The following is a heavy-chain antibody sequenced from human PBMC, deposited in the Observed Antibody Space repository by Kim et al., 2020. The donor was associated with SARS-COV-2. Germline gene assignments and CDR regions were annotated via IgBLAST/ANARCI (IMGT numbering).Heavy chain of an antibody. D-gene: IGHD1-20*01. V-gene: IGHV4-39*01. CDR3: ARGSWRGGNWNEKSQDS. CDR2: IYHSA. J-gene: IGHJ5*01. CDR1: GGSISSSSYY. Sequence: SETLSLTCTVSGGSISSSSYYWGWIRQPPGKGLEWIGSIYHSAYYNPSLKSRVTISADTSKNQFSLKVNSVTASDTAVYYCARGSWRGGNWNEKSQDS.